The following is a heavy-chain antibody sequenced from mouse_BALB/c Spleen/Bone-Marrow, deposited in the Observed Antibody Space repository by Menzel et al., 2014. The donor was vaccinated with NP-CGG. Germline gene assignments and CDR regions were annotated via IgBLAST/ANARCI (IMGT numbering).Heavy chain of an antibody. CDR2: IYPGDGDT. Sequence: VQLQQSGAELVRPGSSVKISCKASGYAFSSYWMNWVKQRPGQGLEGIGQIYPGDGDTNYNGKFKGKATLTADKSSSTAYMQLSSLTSEDSAVYFCARWITTVVAPYVMDYWGQGTSVTVSS. CDR1: GYAFSSYW. V-gene: IGHV1-80*01. CDR3: ARWITTVVAPYVMDY. D-gene: IGHD1-1*01. J-gene: IGHJ4*01.